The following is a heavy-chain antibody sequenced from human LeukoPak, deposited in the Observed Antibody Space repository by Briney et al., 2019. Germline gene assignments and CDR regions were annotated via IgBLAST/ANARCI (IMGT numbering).Heavy chain of an antibody. CDR1: GFTFSNYG. D-gene: IGHD5-18*01. CDR3: VVSYLYVFDI. CDR2: ISSNGGST. J-gene: IGHJ3*02. Sequence: GRSLRLSCAASGFTFSNYGMHWVRQAPGKGLEYVSAISSNGGSTYYADSVKGRFTISRDNSKNTLYLQMSSLRAEDTAVYYCVVSYLYVFDIWGQGTMVTVSS. V-gene: IGHV3-64D*09.